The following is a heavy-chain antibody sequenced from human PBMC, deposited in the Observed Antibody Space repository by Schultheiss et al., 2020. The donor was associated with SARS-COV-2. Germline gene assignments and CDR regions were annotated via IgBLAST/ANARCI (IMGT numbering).Heavy chain of an antibody. CDR3: AKERDAFDI. Sequence: GGSLRLSCAASGFTFSSYGMHWVRQAPGKGLEWVAVIWYDGSNKYYTDSVKGRFTISRDNSKNTLYLQMNRLRAEDTAVYYCAKERDAFDIWGQGTMVTVSS. CDR1: GFTFSSYG. V-gene: IGHV3-33*06. CDR2: IWYDGSNK. J-gene: IGHJ3*02.